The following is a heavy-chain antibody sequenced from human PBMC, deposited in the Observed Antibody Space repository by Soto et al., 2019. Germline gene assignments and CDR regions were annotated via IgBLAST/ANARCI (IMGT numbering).Heavy chain of an antibody. J-gene: IGHJ4*02. D-gene: IGHD6-19*01. V-gene: IGHV3-21*01. Sequence: GGSLRLSCAASGFTFSSYSMNWVRQAPGKGLEWVSSISSSSSYIYYADSVKGRFTISRDNAKNSLYLQMNSLRAEDTAVYYCARDKGIAVAVPGYWGQGTVVTVSS. CDR1: GFTFSSYS. CDR2: ISSSSSYI. CDR3: ARDKGIAVAVPGY.